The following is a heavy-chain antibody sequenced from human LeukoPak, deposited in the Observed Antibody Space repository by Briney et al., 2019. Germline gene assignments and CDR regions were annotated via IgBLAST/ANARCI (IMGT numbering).Heavy chain of an antibody. D-gene: IGHD6-19*01. CDR2: IYHSGST. J-gene: IGHJ4*02. CDR3: ARHGYSSGWYYLD. Sequence: SQTLSLTCTVSGGSISSGDYYWNWIRQHPGKGLEWIAYIYHSGSTYYSPSLKSRVTLSVDTSRNQFSLRLTSVTAADTAVYYCARHGYSSGWYYLDWGQGTQVTVSS. CDR1: GGSISSGDYY. V-gene: IGHV4-31*03.